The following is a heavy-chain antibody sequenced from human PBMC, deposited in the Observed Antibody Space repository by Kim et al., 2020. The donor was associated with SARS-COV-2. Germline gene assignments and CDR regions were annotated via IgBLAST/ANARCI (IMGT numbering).Heavy chain of an antibody. CDR3: ARGDYFYYAMDI. CDR2: IYSSDST. V-gene: IGHV4-30-4*01. CDR1: GVSMRTGNHF. Sequence: SETLSLTCNVSGVSMRTGNHFWGWVRQPPGKGLDWIGYIYSSDSTYYNPSLKSRVTISLDTSRNQFSLRLTSVTATDTAVYYCARGDYFYYAMDICGQGT. J-gene: IGHJ6*02.